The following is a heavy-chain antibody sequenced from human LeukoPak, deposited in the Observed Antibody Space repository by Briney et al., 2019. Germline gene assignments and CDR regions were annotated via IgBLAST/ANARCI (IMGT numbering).Heavy chain of an antibody. CDR1: GFTFSSYW. J-gene: IGHJ4*02. V-gene: IGHV3-74*01. Sequence: PGGSLRLSCAASGFTFSSYWMHWVRQAPGKGLVWVSRISSDGSSTDHADSVKGRFTISRDNAKNTLYLQMNSLRAEDTAVYYCASRIPYDSSSYWGQGTLVTVSS. CDR2: ISSDGSST. D-gene: IGHD3-22*01. CDR3: ASRIPYDSSSY.